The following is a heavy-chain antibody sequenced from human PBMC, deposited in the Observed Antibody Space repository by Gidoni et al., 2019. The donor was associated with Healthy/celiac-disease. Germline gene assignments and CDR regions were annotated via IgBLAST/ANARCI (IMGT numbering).Heavy chain of an antibody. D-gene: IGHD3-22*01. CDR2: IIPICGTA. CDR1: GATFSSYA. Sequence: QVQLVQSGAEVKTPGSSVKVSCKASGATFSSYAISGVRQAPGQGLEWMGGIIPICGTANYAQKFKGRVTITADESTSTAYMELSSLRSEDTAVYYCARLNSITMIVVPQVWGQGTLVTVSS. J-gene: IGHJ4*02. V-gene: IGHV1-69*01. CDR3: ARLNSITMIVVPQV.